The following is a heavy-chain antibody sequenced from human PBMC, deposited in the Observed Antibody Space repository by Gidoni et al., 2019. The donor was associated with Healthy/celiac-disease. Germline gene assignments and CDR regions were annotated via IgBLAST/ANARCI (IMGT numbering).Heavy chain of an antibody. Sequence: QVQLQESGPGLVKSSETLSLTCTVPGGSISSSYWSWIRQPAGKGLEWIGRIYTSGSTNYNPSLKSRVTMSVDTSKNQFSLKLSSVTAADTAVYYCARDETDFWSGYGQNNWFDPWGQGTLVTVSS. CDR1: GGSISSSY. J-gene: IGHJ5*02. V-gene: IGHV4-4*07. CDR3: ARDETDFWSGYGQNNWFDP. CDR2: IYTSGST. D-gene: IGHD3-3*01.